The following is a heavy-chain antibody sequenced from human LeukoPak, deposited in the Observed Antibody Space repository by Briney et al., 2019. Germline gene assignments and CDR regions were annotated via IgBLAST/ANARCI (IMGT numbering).Heavy chain of an antibody. CDR2: IYYSGST. V-gene: IGHV4-59*08. CDR1: GGSISSYY. CDR3: ARQGDYVWGSFRYNVFDI. J-gene: IGHJ3*02. Sequence: SETLSLTCTVSGGSISSYYWSWIRQPPGKGLEWIGDIYYSGSTNYNPSLKSRVTISVDTFKNQFSLKLSSVTAADTAVYYCARQGDYVWGSFRYNVFDIWGQGTMVTVSS. D-gene: IGHD3-16*02.